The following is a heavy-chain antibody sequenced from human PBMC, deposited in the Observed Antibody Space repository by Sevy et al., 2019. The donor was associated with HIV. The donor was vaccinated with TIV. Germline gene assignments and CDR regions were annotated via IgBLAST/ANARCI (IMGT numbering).Heavy chain of an antibody. J-gene: IGHJ6*02. CDR3: AKVVVPADIDPFYSDAYGMDV. V-gene: IGHV3-23*01. Sequence: GGSLRLSCAASGFTFSNYAINWVRQAPGKGLEWVSRISGSGDSTFYADSVKGRFTISRDNSKNTVHLQMNSLRVEDTAVYYCAKVVVPADIDPFYSDAYGMDVWGQGTTVTVSS. CDR2: ISGSGDST. D-gene: IGHD2-2*01. CDR1: GFTFSNYA.